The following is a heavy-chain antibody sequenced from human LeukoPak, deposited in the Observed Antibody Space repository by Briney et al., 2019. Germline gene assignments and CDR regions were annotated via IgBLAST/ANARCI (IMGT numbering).Heavy chain of an antibody. CDR3: AAAGDY. CDR2: IKPDGREK. CDR1: GLTFSRYW. V-gene: IGHV3-7*01. Sequence: GGSLRLACAASGLTFSRYWISWVRQAPGKGLEWVANIKPDGREKYYVDSVKGRFTISRDNAKNSLYMQMNSLRDEDTAVYYCAAAGDYWGQGTLVTVSS. J-gene: IGHJ4*02. D-gene: IGHD3-10*01.